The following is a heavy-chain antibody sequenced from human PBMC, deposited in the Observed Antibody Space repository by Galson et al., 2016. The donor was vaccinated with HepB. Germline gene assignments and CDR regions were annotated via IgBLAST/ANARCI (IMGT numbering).Heavy chain of an antibody. CDR3: AKSGDDNGDPNDAFDI. CDR1: GFTFDDYG. D-gene: IGHD4-17*01. Sequence: SLRLSCAASGFTFDDYGMSWVRQAPGKGLEWVSTISGSGGDTYYADSVKGRFTISRDNSKNIVYLQMKNLRAEDTAIYFCAKSGDDNGDPNDAFDIWGQGTLITVSS. J-gene: IGHJ3*02. CDR2: ISGSGGDT. V-gene: IGHV3-23*01.